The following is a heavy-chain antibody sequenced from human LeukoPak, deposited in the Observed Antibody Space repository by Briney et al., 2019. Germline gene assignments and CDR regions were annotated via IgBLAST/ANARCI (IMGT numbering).Heavy chain of an antibody. Sequence: ASVKVSCKASGYTFTSYAMHWVRQAPGQRLEWMGWINAGNGNTKYSQKFQGRVTITRDTPASTAYMELGSLRSEDTAVYYCARGEIAVAAYDYWGQGTLVTVSS. D-gene: IGHD6-19*01. CDR1: GYTFTSYA. V-gene: IGHV1-3*01. CDR3: ARGEIAVAAYDY. CDR2: INAGNGNT. J-gene: IGHJ4*02.